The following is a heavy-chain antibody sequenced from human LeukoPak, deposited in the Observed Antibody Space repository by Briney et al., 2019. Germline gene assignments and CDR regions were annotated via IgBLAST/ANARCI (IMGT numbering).Heavy chain of an antibody. CDR2: INPNSGAT. D-gene: IGHD6-13*01. V-gene: IGHV1-2*02. CDR1: GYTFTDYF. CDR3: ARELSAVGRWGAFDM. Sequence: ASVKVSCKASGYTFTDYFIHWIRPAPGQGLEWMGWINPNSGATSYAQKFQGRVTMTRDTSINTGNMELTGLRFDDTAVYYCARELSAVGRWGAFDMWGQGTMVTVSS. J-gene: IGHJ3*02.